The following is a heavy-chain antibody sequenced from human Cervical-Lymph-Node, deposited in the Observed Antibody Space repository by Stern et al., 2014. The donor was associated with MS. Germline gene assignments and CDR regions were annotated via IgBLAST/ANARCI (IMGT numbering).Heavy chain of an antibody. J-gene: IGHJ5*02. CDR3: ARRIVMTVVVFDP. CDR1: GGSVSGYY. Sequence: QVQLQQWGAGLLKPSETLSLTCAVYGGSVSGYYWSWIRQSPGQGLEWIGEIDHSGSTNYNPSLKSRVTILVDTSKNQFSLKLSSVTAADTAVYYCARRIVMTVVVFDPWGQGTLVTVSS. V-gene: IGHV4-34*01. CDR2: IDHSGST. D-gene: IGHD3-22*01.